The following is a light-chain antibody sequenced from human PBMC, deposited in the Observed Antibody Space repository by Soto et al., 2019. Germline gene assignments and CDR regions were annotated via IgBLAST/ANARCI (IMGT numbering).Light chain of an antibody. CDR2: AAS. Sequence: EIVLTQSPGTLSLSPGERATLSCRASQSVSSSYLAWYQQKPGQAPRLLIYAASSRATGIPDRFSGSGSGTDFTLSISRLEPEDFAMYYCQQYGGSPTLGQGTKVEIK. J-gene: IGKJ1*01. CDR1: QSVSSSY. V-gene: IGKV3-20*01. CDR3: QQYGGSPT.